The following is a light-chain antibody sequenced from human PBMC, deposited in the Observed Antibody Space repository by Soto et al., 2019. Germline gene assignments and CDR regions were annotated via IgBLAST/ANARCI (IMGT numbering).Light chain of an antibody. J-gene: IGLJ1*01. V-gene: IGLV2-14*01. CDR1: SSDVGGYTY. CDR2: DVT. Sequence: QSALTQPASVSGSPGQSITISCTGTSSDVGGYTYVSWYQQHPGKAPKLMIYDVTNRHSGCSNRLSGSKSGNTASLTISGRQAEDDADDYCSSFTSSSTYVFGTGTKVTVL. CDR3: SSFTSSSTYV.